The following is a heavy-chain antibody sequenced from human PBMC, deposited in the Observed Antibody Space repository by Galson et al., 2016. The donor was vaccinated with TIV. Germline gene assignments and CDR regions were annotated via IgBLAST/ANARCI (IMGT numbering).Heavy chain of an antibody. D-gene: IGHD1-14*01. V-gene: IGHV3-21*01. CDR1: GFTFTAYT. J-gene: IGHJ4*02. CDR2: ISSSNSFI. Sequence: SLRLSCAASGFTFTAYTMNWVRQAPGKGLEWVASISSSNSFIYYEDSVKGRFTVSRDNAKKSVDLQMVSLRAEDTAVYYCARTTLGGTWDAHFDFWGPGIQVTVSS. CDR3: ARTTLGGTWDAHFDF.